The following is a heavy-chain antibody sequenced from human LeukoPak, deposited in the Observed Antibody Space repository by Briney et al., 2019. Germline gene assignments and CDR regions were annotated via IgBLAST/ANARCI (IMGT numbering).Heavy chain of an antibody. CDR1: GGTFSSYD. V-gene: IGHV1-69*13. Sequence: SVKVSCKASGGTFSSYDISWVRQAPGQGLEWMGGIIPIFGTANYAQKFQGRVTITADESTSTAYMELSSLRSEDTAVYYCARSDRLVDTAMVNKGAPVDYWGQGTLVTVSS. CDR2: IIPIFGTA. J-gene: IGHJ4*02. D-gene: IGHD5-18*01. CDR3: ARSDRLVDTAMVNKGAPVDY.